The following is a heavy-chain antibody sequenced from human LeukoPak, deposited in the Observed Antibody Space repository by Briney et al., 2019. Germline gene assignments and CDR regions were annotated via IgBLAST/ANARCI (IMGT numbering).Heavy chain of an antibody. J-gene: IGHJ4*02. V-gene: IGHV4-4*07. CDR3: ARGANWSDVGGDFDY. CDR2: IYTSGST. Sequence: SETLSLTCTVSGGSISSYYRSWLRQPAGKGLEWIGRIYTSGSTNYNPSLKSRVIMSVGASKNQFSLKLSSVTAADTAVYYCARGANWSDVGGDFDYWGQGTLVTVSS. CDR1: GGSISSYY. D-gene: IGHD1-20*01.